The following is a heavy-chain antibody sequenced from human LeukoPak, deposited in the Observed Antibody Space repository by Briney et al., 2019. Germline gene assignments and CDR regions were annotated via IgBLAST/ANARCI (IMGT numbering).Heavy chain of an antibody. CDR3: ARGQNNDYGSKGPRAFDI. V-gene: IGHV1-69*13. CDR2: IIPIFGTA. D-gene: IGHD4-17*01. J-gene: IGHJ3*02. Sequence: ASVKVSCKASGGTFSSYAISWVRQAPGQGLEWMGGIIPIFGTANYAQKFQGRVTITADESTSTAYMELSSLRSEDTAVYYCARGQNNDYGSKGPRAFDIWGQGTMVTVSS. CDR1: GGTFSSYA.